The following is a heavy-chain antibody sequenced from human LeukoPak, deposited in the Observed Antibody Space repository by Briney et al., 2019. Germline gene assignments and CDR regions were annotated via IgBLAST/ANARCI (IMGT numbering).Heavy chain of an antibody. D-gene: IGHD6-19*01. J-gene: IGHJ6*02. CDR2: IIPIFGTA. V-gene: IGHV1-69*01. Sequence: GASVKVSCKASGGTFSSYAISWVRQAPGQGLEWMGGIIPIFGTANYAQKFQGRVTITADESTSTAYMELSSLRSEDTAVYYCARSSIAVAGTGFSSYYYGMDVWGQGTTVTVSS. CDR3: ARSSIAVAGTGFSSYYYGMDV. CDR1: GGTFSSYA.